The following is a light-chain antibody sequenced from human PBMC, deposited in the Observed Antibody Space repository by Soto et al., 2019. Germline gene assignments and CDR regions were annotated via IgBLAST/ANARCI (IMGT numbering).Light chain of an antibody. J-gene: IGKJ5*01. V-gene: IGKV3-15*01. CDR2: GAS. CDR1: QSVSKY. Sequence: EVVMTQSPATLSVSPGERVTLSCRASQSVSKYLAWYQQKPGQAPRLLISGASTRATGIPARFSGSGSGTEFTLTISSLQPDDFATYYCQHYNSYSEALGQGTRLE. CDR3: QHYNSYSEA.